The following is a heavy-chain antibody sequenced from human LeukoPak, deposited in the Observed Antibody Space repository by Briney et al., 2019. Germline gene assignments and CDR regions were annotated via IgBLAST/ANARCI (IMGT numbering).Heavy chain of an antibody. J-gene: IGHJ4*02. D-gene: IGHD6-13*01. CDR3: TRGLRVSPFDY. V-gene: IGHV4-59*01. CDR1: GGSISSYF. CDR2: IFYTGST. Sequence: SETLSPTCTLSGGSISSYFWSWIRQPPGKGLELIGYIFYTGSTTYNPSLKNRVTISIETSKNQFSLNLSSVTAADTAVYYCTRGLRVSPFDYWGPGILVTVSS.